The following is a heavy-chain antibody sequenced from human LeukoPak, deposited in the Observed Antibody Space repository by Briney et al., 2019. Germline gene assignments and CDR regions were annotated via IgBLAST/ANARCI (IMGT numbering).Heavy chain of an antibody. CDR1: GDSISSYY. D-gene: IGHD2-2*01. J-gene: IGHJ6*03. V-gene: IGHV4-59*13. Sequence: SETLSLTCTVSGDSISSYYLSWIRQPPGKGLEWVGCIYYSESTYYNPSLKSRVTTSADTSKNQFSLKLTSVTAADTAVYYCARGLLKGQLHLGYSYYMDVWGKGTTITVSS. CDR3: ARGLLKGQLHLGYSYYMDV. CDR2: IYYSEST.